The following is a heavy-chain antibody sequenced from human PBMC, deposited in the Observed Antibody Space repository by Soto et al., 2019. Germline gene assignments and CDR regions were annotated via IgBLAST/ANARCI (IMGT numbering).Heavy chain of an antibody. CDR3: STRAYDTNGYYRFDP. CDR1: GGSFSGHS. J-gene: IGHJ5*01. D-gene: IGHD3-22*01. Sequence: SETLSLTCAVYGGSFSGHSWTWIRQSPGKGLEWIGDINHSGRVNYSPSPKSRVTISLDTSKNQFSLTLSAVTAADTAMYYCSTRAYDTNGYYRFDPWGQGTLVTVSS. V-gene: IGHV4-34*01. CDR2: INHSGRV.